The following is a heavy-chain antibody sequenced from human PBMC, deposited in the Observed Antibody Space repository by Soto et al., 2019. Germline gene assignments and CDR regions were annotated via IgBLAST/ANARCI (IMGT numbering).Heavy chain of an antibody. Sequence: SETLSLTCTVSGGSISSYYWSWIRQPPGKGLEWIGYIYYSGSTNYNPSLKSRVTISVDTSKNQFSLKLSSVTAADTAVYYCARAATMITGGIDVWGQGNTVTVS. CDR3: ARAATMITGGIDV. CDR2: IYYSGST. J-gene: IGHJ6*02. D-gene: IGHD3-22*01. CDR1: GGSISSYY. V-gene: IGHV4-59*01.